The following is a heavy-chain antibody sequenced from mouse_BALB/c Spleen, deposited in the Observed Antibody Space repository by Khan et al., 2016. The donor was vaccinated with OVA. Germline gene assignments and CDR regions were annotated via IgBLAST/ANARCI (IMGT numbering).Heavy chain of an antibody. V-gene: IGHV1-18*01. J-gene: IGHJ4*01. CDR1: GYTFPEYT. D-gene: IGHD3-3*01. CDR2: INPKNGGT. Sequence: VHVKQSGPELVKPGASVKISCKTSGYTFPEYTVHWVKQSLGKSLDWIGVINPKNGGTAYNQKFKGKATLTVDKSSSTAYMEFRSLTSEDSAVYSCTRDAGRYWGQGTSGTVAS. CDR3: TRDAGRY.